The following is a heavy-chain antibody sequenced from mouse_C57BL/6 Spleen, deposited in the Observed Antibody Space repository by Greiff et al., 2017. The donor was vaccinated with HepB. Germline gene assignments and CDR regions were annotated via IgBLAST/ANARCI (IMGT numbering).Heavy chain of an antibody. CDR1: GYTFTSYW. V-gene: IGHV1-69*01. CDR2: IDPSDSYT. J-gene: IGHJ3*01. D-gene: IGHD1-1*01. Sequence: QVQLQQPGAELVMPGASVKLSCKASGYTFTSYWMHWVKQRPGQGLEWIGEIDPSDSYTNYNQKFKGKSTLTVDKSSSTAYMQLSSLTSEDSAVYYCASSPITTVVPSLAYWGQGTLVTVSA. CDR3: ASSPITTVVPSLAY.